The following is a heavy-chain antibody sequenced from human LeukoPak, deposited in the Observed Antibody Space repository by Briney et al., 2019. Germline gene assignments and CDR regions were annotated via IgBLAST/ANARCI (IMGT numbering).Heavy chain of an antibody. V-gene: IGHV3-15*01. Sequence: GGSLRLSCEASGFTFTNAWMSWVRQAPGKGLEWVGRIKTEIDGGTTDYAAPVNGRFIISRDDSKNTLYLQMNTLKTEDTAVYYCTTITMIRGPSWGQGTLVTVSS. CDR2: IKTEIDGGTT. D-gene: IGHD3-10*01. CDR3: TTITMIRGPS. CDR1: GFTFTNAW. J-gene: IGHJ5*02.